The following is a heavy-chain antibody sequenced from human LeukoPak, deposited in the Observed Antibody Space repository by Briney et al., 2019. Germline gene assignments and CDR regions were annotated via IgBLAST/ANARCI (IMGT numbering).Heavy chain of an antibody. CDR2: ISYDGSNK. V-gene: IGHV3-30-3*01. J-gene: IGHJ4*02. Sequence: GRSLRLSCAASGFTFSSYAMHWVRQAPGKGLEWVAVISYDGSNKYYADSVKGRFTISRDNSKNTLYLQMNSLRAEDTAVYYCARQTIDDSSGYYDYWGQGTLVTVSS. CDR3: ARQTIDDSSGYYDY. CDR1: GFTFSSYA. D-gene: IGHD3-22*01.